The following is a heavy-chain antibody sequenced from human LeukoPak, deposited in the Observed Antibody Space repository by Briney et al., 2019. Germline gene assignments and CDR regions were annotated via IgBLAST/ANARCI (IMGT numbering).Heavy chain of an antibody. CDR2: IKQDGNER. Sequence: GGSLRLSCAASGFNFNTYWMSWVRQAPGKGLEWVANIKQDGNERYYVESVKGRFTIFRDNARNSLYLQMNSLRAEDTAVYYCAKPQNYGGNGFDYWGQGSMVTVSS. V-gene: IGHV3-7*03. J-gene: IGHJ4*02. D-gene: IGHD4-23*01. CDR3: AKPQNYGGNGFDY. CDR1: GFNFNTYW.